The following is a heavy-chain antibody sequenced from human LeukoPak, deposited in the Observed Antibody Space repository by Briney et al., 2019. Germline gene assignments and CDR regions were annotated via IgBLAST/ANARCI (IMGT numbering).Heavy chain of an antibody. CDR1: GYTFTSYS. CDR2: INPSGGST. V-gene: IGHV1-46*01. CDR3: ARDRGIVGANRAYDY. Sequence: GASVKVSCKASGYTFTSYSMHWVRQAPGQGLEWMGIINPSGGSTSYAQKFQGRVTMTRDMSTSTVYMELSSLRSEDTAVYYCARDRGIVGANRAYDYWGQGTLVTVSS. D-gene: IGHD1-26*01. J-gene: IGHJ4*02.